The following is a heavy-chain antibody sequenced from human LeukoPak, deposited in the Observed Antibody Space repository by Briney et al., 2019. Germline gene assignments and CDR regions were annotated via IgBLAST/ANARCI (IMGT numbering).Heavy chain of an antibody. Sequence: GESLKISCKGSGYSFTSYWIGWVRQMPGKGLEWMGIIYPGDSETRYSPSFQGQVTFSADKSINTAYLQWSSLKASDTAMYYCAGPSGFSHGRFDDWGQGTLVTVSS. J-gene: IGHJ4*02. CDR1: GYSFTSYW. CDR3: AGPSGFSHGRFDD. CDR2: IYPGDSET. V-gene: IGHV5-51*01. D-gene: IGHD5-18*01.